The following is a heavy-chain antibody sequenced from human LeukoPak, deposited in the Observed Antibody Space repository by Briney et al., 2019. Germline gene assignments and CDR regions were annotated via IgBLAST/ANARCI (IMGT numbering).Heavy chain of an antibody. CDR2: INAGNGNT. V-gene: IGHV1-3*01. J-gene: IGHJ4*02. Sequence: ASVKVSCKASGYTFTSYAMHWVRQAPGQRLEWMGWINAGNGNTKCSQKFQGRVTITRDTSASTAYMELSSLRSEDTAVYYCARWGIAAAGTYGDFDYWGQGTLVTVSS. D-gene: IGHD6-13*01. CDR1: GYTFTSYA. CDR3: ARWGIAAAGTYGDFDY.